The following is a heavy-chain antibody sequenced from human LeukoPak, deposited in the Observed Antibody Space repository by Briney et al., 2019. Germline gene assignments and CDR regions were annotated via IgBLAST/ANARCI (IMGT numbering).Heavy chain of an antibody. J-gene: IGHJ4*02. CDR2: ISRGGDEI. CDR3: ARDRPDRGYSYGRDFDY. CDR1: GFTFSYAW. V-gene: IGHV3-21*05. D-gene: IGHD5-18*01. Sequence: GGSLRLSCAASGFTFSYAWMNWVRQAPGKGLQWISYISRGGDEIYYGDSVKGRFTVSRDNAKNSLYLQMNSLRAEDTAVYYCARDRPDRGYSYGRDFDYWGQGTLVTISS.